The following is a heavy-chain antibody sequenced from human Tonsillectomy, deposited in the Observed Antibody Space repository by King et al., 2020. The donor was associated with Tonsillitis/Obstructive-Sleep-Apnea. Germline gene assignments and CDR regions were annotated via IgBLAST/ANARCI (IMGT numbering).Heavy chain of an antibody. J-gene: IGHJ3*02. CDR3: AKAPYGGDAFDI. CDR2: ISGDGGST. V-gene: IGHV3-43*02. Sequence: VQLVESGGGVVQPGGSLRLSCAASGFTFDNYAMHWVRQAPGKGLEWVSLISGDGGSTYYADSVKGRFTISRDSSKNSLYLQINSLRTEDTALYYCAKAPYGGDAFDIWGQGTMVTVSS. D-gene: IGHD4-23*01. CDR1: GFTFDNYA.